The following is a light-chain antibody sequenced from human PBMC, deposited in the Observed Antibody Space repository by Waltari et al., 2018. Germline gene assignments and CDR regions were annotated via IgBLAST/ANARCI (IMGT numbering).Light chain of an antibody. Sequence: EIVFTHSPGTLSLSPGERATLSCRASQSVSTIALTWYLQKPGQAPRLLIYGTSSRATGIPDRFSGSGSGTDFTLTISRLQPEDFAIYYCQQYDGIVVTFGGGTKVEI. V-gene: IGKV3-20*01. CDR2: GTS. CDR3: QQYDGIVVT. CDR1: QSVSTIA. J-gene: IGKJ4*01.